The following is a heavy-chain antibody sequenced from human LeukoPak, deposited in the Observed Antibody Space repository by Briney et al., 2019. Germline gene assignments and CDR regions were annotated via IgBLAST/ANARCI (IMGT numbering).Heavy chain of an antibody. Sequence: SETLSLTCSVSGGSMNTFYWTWIRQPAGKGLEWIGRVYTSGFTKYNPSFRSRVSMSVDTSKKQLSLMLTSLTAADTAVCYCARETLVGTTNYFDYWGQGALVIVSS. V-gene: IGHV4-4*07. CDR3: ARETLVGTTNYFDY. D-gene: IGHD1-14*01. J-gene: IGHJ4*02. CDR1: GGSMNTFY. CDR2: VYTSGFT.